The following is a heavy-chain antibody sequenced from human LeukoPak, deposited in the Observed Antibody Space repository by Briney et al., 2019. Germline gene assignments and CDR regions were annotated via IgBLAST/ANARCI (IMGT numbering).Heavy chain of an antibody. J-gene: IGHJ4*02. CDR3: ARTVTTTGYYFDY. CDR2: ISSSSSYI. CDR1: GFTFSSYS. D-gene: IGHD4-17*01. V-gene: IGHV3-21*01. Sequence: GGSLRLSRAASGFTFSSYSMNWVRQAPGKGLEWVSSISSSSSYIYYADSVKGRFTISRDNAKNSLYLQMNSLRAEDTAVYYCARTVTTTGYYFDYWGQGTLVTVSS.